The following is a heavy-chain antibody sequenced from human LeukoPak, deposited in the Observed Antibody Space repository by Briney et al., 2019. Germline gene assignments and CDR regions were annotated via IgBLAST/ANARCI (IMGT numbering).Heavy chain of an antibody. V-gene: IGHV5-51*01. J-gene: IGHJ4*02. CDR3: ARHRSSSSWSGGLYYFDY. CDR2: IYPGDSDT. D-gene: IGHD6-13*01. Sequence: GESLKISCKGSGYSFTNYWIGWVRQMPGKGLEWMGIIYPGDSDTRYSPSFQGQVTISADKSISTAYLQWSSLKASDTAMYYCARHRSSSSWSGGLYYFDYWGQGTLVTVSS. CDR1: GYSFTNYW.